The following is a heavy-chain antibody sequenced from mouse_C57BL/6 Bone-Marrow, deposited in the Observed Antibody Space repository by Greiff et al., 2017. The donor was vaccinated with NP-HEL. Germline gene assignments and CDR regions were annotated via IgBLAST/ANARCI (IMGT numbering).Heavy chain of an antibody. V-gene: IGHV5-6*01. J-gene: IGHJ2*01. Sequence: EVKLVESGGDLVKPGGSLKLSCAASGFTFSSYGMSWVRQTPDKRLEWVATISSGGSYTYYPDSVKGRFTISRDNAKTTLYMQMSSLTSEDTAMYYCARHYYSNYFDYWCQGTTLTVSS. CDR1: GFTFSSYG. CDR2: ISSGGSYT. CDR3: ARHYYSNYFDY. D-gene: IGHD2-5*01.